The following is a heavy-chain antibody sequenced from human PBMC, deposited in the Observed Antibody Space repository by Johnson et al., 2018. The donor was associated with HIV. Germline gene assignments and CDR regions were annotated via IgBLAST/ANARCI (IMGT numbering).Heavy chain of an antibody. CDR2: ISWNSGSTI. J-gene: IGHJ3*02. CDR3: ARAREVYYLDAFDI. CDR1: GFTFDDYA. D-gene: IGHD3-22*01. Sequence: VQLVESGGGLVQPGRSLRLSCAASGFTFDDYAMHWVRQAPGKGLELVSCISWNSGSTIYYADSVKGRFTISRDNAKNSLYLQMNSLRAEDTAVYYCARAREVYYLDAFDIWGQGTMVTVSS. V-gene: IGHV3-9*01.